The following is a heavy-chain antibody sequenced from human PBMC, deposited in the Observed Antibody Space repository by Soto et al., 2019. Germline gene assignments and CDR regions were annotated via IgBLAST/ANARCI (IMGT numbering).Heavy chain of an antibody. J-gene: IGHJ4*02. CDR3: ARVAVEMATIHVFDY. Sequence: ESWGGVVQPGRSLRLSCAASGFTFSSYAMHWVRQAPGKGLEWVAVISYDGSNKYYADPVKGRFTISRDNSKNTLYLQMNSLRAEDTAVYYCARVAVEMATIHVFDYWGQGTLVTVSS. V-gene: IGHV3-30-3*01. CDR1: GFTFSSYA. D-gene: IGHD5-12*01. CDR2: ISYDGSNK.